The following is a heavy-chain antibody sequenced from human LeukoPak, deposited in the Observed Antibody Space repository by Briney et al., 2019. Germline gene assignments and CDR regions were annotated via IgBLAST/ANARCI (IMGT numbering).Heavy chain of an antibody. CDR1: GFTFSSHW. Sequence: PGGTLRLSCAASGFTFSSHWMSWVRQAPGMGLEWVANIKEDGSDIYYVDSGKGRFTISRDNAENSLYLQMNRLRAEDTAVYYCARSSGWRDTFDIWGQGTMVTVSS. CDR3: ARSSGWRDTFDI. V-gene: IGHV3-7*01. D-gene: IGHD6-19*01. J-gene: IGHJ3*02. CDR2: IKEDGSDI.